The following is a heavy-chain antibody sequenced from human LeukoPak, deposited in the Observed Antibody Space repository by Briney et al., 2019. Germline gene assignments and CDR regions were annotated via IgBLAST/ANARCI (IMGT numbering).Heavy chain of an antibody. CDR3: ARGVRYFDWPRVAFDI. J-gene: IGHJ3*02. CDR1: GGSISSGGYY. V-gene: IGHV4-31*03. CDR2: IYYSGST. Sequence: SEALSLTFTVAGGSISSGGYYWSWIRQHPGKGLEWIGYIYYSGSTYYNPSLESRVTISVDTSKNQFSLKLSSVTAADTAVYYCARGVRYFDWPRVAFDIWGQGTMVTVSS. D-gene: IGHD3-9*01.